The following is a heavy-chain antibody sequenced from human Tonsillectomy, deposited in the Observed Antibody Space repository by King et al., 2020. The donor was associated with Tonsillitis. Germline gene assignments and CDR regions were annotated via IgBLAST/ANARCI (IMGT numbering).Heavy chain of an antibody. J-gene: IGHJ3*02. CDR2: ISWNSDNI. Sequence: VQLVESGGGLVQPGRSLRLSCAASGFTFDDYAMHWVRQAPGKGLEWVSGISWNSDNIVYADSVKGRFTISRDNAKNSLYLQMNSLRAEDTAVYYCAKGTGTRGLHTFDTWGQGTMVTVSS. CDR3: AKGTGTRGLHTFDT. CDR1: GFTFDDYA. V-gene: IGHV3-9*01. D-gene: IGHD1-1*01.